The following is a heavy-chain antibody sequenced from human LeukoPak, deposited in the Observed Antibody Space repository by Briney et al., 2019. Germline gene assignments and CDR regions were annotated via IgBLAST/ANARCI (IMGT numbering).Heavy chain of an antibody. V-gene: IGHV5-10-1*01. CDR1: GYSFTSHW. D-gene: IGHD6-13*01. J-gene: IGHJ3*02. Sequence: GESLQISCQGSGYSFTSHWISWVRQMPGKGLEWMGRIDPSDSYTNYSPSFQGHVTISADKSISTAYLQWSSLKASDTAMYYCARHYPAEDAFDIWGQGTMVTVSS. CDR2: IDPSDSYT. CDR3: ARHYPAEDAFDI.